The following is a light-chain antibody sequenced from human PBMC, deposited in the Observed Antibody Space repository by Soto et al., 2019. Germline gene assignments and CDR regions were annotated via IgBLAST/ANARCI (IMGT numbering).Light chain of an antibody. CDR2: DAS. CDR1: QSIRNW. CDR3: QQYDSYL. V-gene: IGKV1-5*01. J-gene: IGKJ5*01. Sequence: DIQMTQSPSTLSASVGDRVTITCRASQSIRNWLVWYQQKAGKAPKVLIYDASSLESGVPSRFSGSGSGTEFTLTIGSLQPEDFATYYCQQYDSYLFGQGTRLEIK.